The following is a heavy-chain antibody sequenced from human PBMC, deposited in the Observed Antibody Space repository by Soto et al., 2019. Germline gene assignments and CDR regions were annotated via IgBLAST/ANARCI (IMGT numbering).Heavy chain of an antibody. V-gene: IGHV3-23*01. Sequence: SLGLSCASSGVTCSSYGMSWVRQAPGKGLEWVSAISGSGGSTYYADSVKGRFTISRDNSKNTLYLQMNSLRAEDTAVYYCAKDRVGIAARPGYFDYWGQGTLVTVS. CDR2: ISGSGGST. D-gene: IGHD6-6*01. CDR3: AKDRVGIAARPGYFDY. J-gene: IGHJ4*02. CDR1: GVTCSSYG.